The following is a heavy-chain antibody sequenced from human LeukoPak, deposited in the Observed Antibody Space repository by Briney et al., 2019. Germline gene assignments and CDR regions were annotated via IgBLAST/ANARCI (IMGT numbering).Heavy chain of an antibody. CDR2: ISGSGGST. CDR1: GFTFSSYA. J-gene: IGHJ4*02. Sequence: PGGSLRLSCAASGFTFSSYAMSWVRTAPGKGLEWVSAISGSGGSTYYADSVKGRFTISRDNSKNTLYLQMNSLRAEDTAVYYCAKGDYYDSSGYYFLFDYWGQGTLVTASS. V-gene: IGHV3-23*01. D-gene: IGHD3-22*01. CDR3: AKGDYYDSSGYYFLFDY.